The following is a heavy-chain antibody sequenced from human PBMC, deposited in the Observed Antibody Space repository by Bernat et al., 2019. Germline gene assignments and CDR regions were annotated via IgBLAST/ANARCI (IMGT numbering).Heavy chain of an antibody. V-gene: IGHV3-30-3*01. CDR3: ARDGEACCGGDCRSGAFDI. CDR1: GFTFSSYA. Sequence: QVQLVESGGGVVQPGRSLRLSCAASGFTFSSYAMHWVRQAPGKGLEWVAVISYDGSNKYYADSVKGRFTISRDNSKNTLYLQMNSLRAEDTAVYYCARDGEACCGGDCRSGAFDIWGQGTMVTVSS. D-gene: IGHD2-21*02. CDR2: ISYDGSNK. J-gene: IGHJ3*02.